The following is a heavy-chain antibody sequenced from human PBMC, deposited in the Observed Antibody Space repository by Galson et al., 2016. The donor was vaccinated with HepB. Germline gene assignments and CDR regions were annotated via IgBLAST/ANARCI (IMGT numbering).Heavy chain of an antibody. V-gene: IGHV3-74*01. D-gene: IGHD2-15*01. CDR3: ARPGSCSGSRCYVPFEN. CDR2: IHSDGSNT. J-gene: IGHJ3*02. Sequence: SLRLSCAASGFTFSNYWLNWVRQAPGQGLVWVSRIHSDGSNTNYADSVKGRFTISRDNAKNTPYLQMNSLRAEDTAVYYCARPGSCSGSRCYVPFENWGQGT. CDR1: GFTFSNYW.